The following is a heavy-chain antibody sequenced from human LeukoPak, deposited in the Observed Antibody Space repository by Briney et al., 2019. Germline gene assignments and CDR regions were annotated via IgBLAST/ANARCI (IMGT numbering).Heavy chain of an antibody. CDR3: ARDGRRDNIIPLSSWFDP. J-gene: IGHJ5*02. V-gene: IGHV3-48*01. D-gene: IGHD2-21*01. CDR1: GFTFSSYS. CDR2: ISSSSSTI. Sequence: GGSLRLSCAASGFTFSSYSMNWVRQAPGKGLEWVSYISSSSSTIYYADSVKGRFTISRDNAKNSLYLQMNSLRAEDTAVYYCARDGRRDNIIPLSSWFDPWGQGTLVTVSS.